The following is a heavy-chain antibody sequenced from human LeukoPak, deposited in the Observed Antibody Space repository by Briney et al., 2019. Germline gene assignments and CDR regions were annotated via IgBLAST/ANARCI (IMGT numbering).Heavy chain of an antibody. CDR3: ARDLYLSY. J-gene: IGHJ4*02. CDR1: GFTFDDYA. V-gene: IGHV3-66*01. Sequence: PGGSLRLSCAVSGFTFDDYAMHWVRQAPGKGLEWVSVIYSGDRTYFADSVKGRFTISRDNFKNILYLQMNSLRADDTAVYYCARDLYLSYWGQGTLVTVSS. D-gene: IGHD2-2*02. CDR2: IYSGDRT.